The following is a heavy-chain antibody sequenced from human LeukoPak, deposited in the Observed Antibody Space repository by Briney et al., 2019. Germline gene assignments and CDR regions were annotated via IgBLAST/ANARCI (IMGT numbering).Heavy chain of an antibody. CDR3: AREFCGSGSCYRNWFDP. Sequence: SETLSLTCTVSVGSISSYYWSWIRQPAGKGLEWIGRIYTSGSTNYNPSLKSRVTMSVDTSKNQFSLKLSSVTAADTAVYYCAREFCGSGSCYRNWFDPWGQGTLVTVSS. V-gene: IGHV4-4*07. CDR1: VGSISSYY. D-gene: IGHD3-10*01. J-gene: IGHJ5*02. CDR2: IYTSGST.